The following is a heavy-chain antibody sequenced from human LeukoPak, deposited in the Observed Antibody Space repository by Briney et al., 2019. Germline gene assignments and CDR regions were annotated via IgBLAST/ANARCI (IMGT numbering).Heavy chain of an antibody. CDR1: GFTFSSYA. J-gene: IGHJ6*02. CDR3: ASLKIAAAFLSYYGMDV. V-gene: IGHV3-30-3*01. CDR2: ISYDGSNK. Sequence: GRSLRLSCAASGFTFSSYAMHWVRQAPGKGLEWVAVISYDGSNKYYADSVKGRFTISRDNSKNTLYLQMNSLRAEDTGVYYCASLKIAAAFLSYYGMDVWGQGTTVTVSS. D-gene: IGHD6-13*01.